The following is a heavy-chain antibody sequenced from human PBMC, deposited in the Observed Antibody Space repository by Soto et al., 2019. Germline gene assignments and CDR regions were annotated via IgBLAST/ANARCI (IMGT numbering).Heavy chain of an antibody. D-gene: IGHD3-10*01. CDR1: GFIFSSFS. Sequence: GGSLRLSCAASGFIFSSFSMNWVRQAPGKGLEWVSYINSNSNSIYYVDSVKGRFTISRDNAKSLLYLQLNSLRDEDTAVYYCVREPRGGNYAMDVWGQGTTVTVSS. V-gene: IGHV3-48*02. CDR2: INSNSNSI. J-gene: IGHJ6*02. CDR3: VREPRGGNYAMDV.